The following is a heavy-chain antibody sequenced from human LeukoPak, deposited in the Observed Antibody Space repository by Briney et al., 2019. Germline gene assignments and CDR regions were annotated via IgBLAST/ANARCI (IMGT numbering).Heavy chain of an antibody. CDR2: ISFSGGST. Sequence: GGSLRLSCAASGFTFSSYAMSWVRQAPGKGQEWVSAISFSGGSTYYADSVKGRFTISRDNSKNTLYLQMNSLRAEDTAVYYCAKESGSSPAFSHWGQGTLVTVSS. J-gene: IGHJ4*02. CDR3: AKESGSSPAFSH. D-gene: IGHD6-13*01. CDR1: GFTFSSYA. V-gene: IGHV3-23*01.